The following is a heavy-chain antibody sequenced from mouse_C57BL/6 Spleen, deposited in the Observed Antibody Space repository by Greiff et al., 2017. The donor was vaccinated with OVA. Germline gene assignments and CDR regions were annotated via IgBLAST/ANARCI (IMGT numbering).Heavy chain of an antibody. CDR2: IHPNSGST. V-gene: IGHV1-64*01. J-gene: IGHJ3*01. CDR3: ARSDYGSSYGWFAY. D-gene: IGHD1-1*01. Sequence: QVQLQQPGAELVKPGASVKLSCTASGYTFTSYWMHWVKQRPGQGLEWIGMIHPNSGSTNYNEKFKSKATLTVDKSSSTAYMQLSSLTSEDSAVYYCARSDYGSSYGWFAYWGQGTLVTVSA. CDR1: GYTFTSYW.